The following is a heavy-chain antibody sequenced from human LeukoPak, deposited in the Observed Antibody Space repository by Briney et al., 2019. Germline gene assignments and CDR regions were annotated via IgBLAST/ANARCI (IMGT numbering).Heavy chain of an antibody. V-gene: IGHV3-23*01. CDR1: GFTFSSYA. CDR3: AKVSLGYCSSTSCSRGVYFDY. J-gene: IGHJ4*02. D-gene: IGHD2-2*01. Sequence: GGSLRLSCAASGFTFSSYAMSWVRQAPGKGLEWVSAISGSGGSTYYADSVKGRFTISRDNSKNTLYLQMNSLRAEDTAVYYCAKVSLGYCSSTSCSRGVYFDYWGQGTLVTVSS. CDR2: ISGSGGST.